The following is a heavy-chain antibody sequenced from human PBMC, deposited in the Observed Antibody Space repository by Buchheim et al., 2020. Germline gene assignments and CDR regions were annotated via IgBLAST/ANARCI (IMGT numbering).Heavy chain of an antibody. CDR3: AKPACSSTSCYNENWFDP. D-gene: IGHD2-2*02. V-gene: IGHV3-30*18. J-gene: IGHJ5*02. CDR2: ISYDGSNK. CDR1: GFTFSSYG. Sequence: QVQLVESGGGVVQPGRSLRLSCAASGFTFSSYGMHWVRQAPGKGLEWVAVISYDGSNKYYADSVKGRFTISRDNSKNTLYLQMNSLRAEDTAVYYCAKPACSSTSCYNENWFDPWGQGTL.